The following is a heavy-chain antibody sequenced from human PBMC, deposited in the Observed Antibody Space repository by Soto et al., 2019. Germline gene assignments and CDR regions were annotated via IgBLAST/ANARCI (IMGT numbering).Heavy chain of an antibody. V-gene: IGHV4-30-4*01. D-gene: IGHD3-10*01. CDR2: IYYSGST. J-gene: IGHJ6*02. Sequence: PSEILSLACTVSGGSISSGDYYWSWIRQPPGEGLEWIGYIYYSGSTYYNPSLKSRVTISVDTSKNQFSLKLSSVTAADTDVYYCARVYGSAPGYYYGMDVWGQGTTVT. CDR3: ARVYGSAPGYYYGMDV. CDR1: GGSISSGDYY.